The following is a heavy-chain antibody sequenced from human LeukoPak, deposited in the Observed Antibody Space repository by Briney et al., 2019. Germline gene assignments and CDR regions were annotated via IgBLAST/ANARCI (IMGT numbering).Heavy chain of an antibody. D-gene: IGHD6-13*01. CDR3: ARKTIAAAGHFDY. V-gene: IGHV1-3*01. J-gene: IGHJ4*02. CDR1: GYNFAGHA. CDR2: INAGNGNT. Sequence: GASVKVSCRASGYNFAGHAMHWVRQAPGQRLEWMGWINAGNGNTKYSQKFQGRVTITRDTSASTAYMELSSLRSEDTAVYYCARKTIAAAGHFDYWGQGTLVTVSS.